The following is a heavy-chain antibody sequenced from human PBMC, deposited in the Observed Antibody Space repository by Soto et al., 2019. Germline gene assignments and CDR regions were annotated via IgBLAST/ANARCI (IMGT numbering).Heavy chain of an antibody. CDR2: ISYDGSNK. D-gene: IGHD2-15*01. J-gene: IGHJ4*02. CDR1: GFTFSSYA. V-gene: IGHV3-30*14. Sequence: GGSLRLSCAASGFTFSSYAMHWVRQAPGKGLEWVAVISYDGSNKYYADSVKGRFTISRDNSKNTLYLQMNSLRAEDTAVYYCARGRLISLYYSDDRGQGTLVTVSS. CDR3: ARGRLISLYYSDD.